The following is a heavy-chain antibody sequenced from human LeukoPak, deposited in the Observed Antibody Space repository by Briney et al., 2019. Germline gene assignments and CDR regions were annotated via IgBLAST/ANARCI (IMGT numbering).Heavy chain of an antibody. J-gene: IGHJ4*02. CDR3: ARGSSGWYVLEGDY. CDR2: ISAYNGNT. CDR1: GYTFTSYG. Sequence: ASVKASCKASGYTFTSYGISWVRQAPGQGPEWMGWISAYNGNTNYAQKLQRRVTMTTDTSTSTAYMEMRSLRSDDTAVYYCARGSSGWYVLEGDYWGQGTLVTVSS. D-gene: IGHD6-19*01. V-gene: IGHV1-18*01.